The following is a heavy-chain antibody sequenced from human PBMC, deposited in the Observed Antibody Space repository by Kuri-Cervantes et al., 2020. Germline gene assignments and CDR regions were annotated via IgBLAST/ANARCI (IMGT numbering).Heavy chain of an antibody. Sequence: SETPSLTCAVSDASITSDYWSWIRQPPGKGLEWIGEINHSGDTNYIPSLKSRVTISLDTSKNQFSLKMNSVTAADTAVYNCAKESPPMIWEYFDYWGQGTLVTVSS. V-gene: IGHV4-34*01. CDR2: INHSGDT. J-gene: IGHJ4*02. CDR1: DASITSDY. CDR3: AKESPPMIWEYFDY. D-gene: IGHD1-26*01.